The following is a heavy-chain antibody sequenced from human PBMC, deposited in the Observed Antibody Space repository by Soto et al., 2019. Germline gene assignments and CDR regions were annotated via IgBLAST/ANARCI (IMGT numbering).Heavy chain of an antibody. CDR1: GGSISSSNW. Sequence: QVQLQESGPGLVKPSGTLSLTCAVSGGSISSSNWWSWVRQPPGKGLEWIGEIYHSGSTNYNPSRKSRVTISVDKSKNQFSLKLRSVTAADTAVYYCARGRYCSGGSCYGSFDYWGQGTLVTVSS. CDR3: ARGRYCSGGSCYGSFDY. J-gene: IGHJ4*02. CDR2: IYHSGST. V-gene: IGHV4-4*02. D-gene: IGHD2-15*01.